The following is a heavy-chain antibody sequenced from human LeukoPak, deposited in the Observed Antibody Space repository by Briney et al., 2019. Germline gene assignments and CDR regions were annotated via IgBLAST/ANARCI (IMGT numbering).Heavy chain of an antibody. J-gene: IGHJ4*02. CDR2: ISSGSVYI. V-gene: IGHV3-21*01. CDR1: RFTFSDYS. Sequence: PGGSLRLSCAASRFTFSDYSMNWVRQAPGKGLQWVASISSGSVYIYYADSMKGRFTISRDNAKNSLYLQMNSLRAEDTAVYYCARTRIAAAGTILDYWGQGTLVTVSS. CDR3: ARTRIAAAGTILDY. D-gene: IGHD6-13*01.